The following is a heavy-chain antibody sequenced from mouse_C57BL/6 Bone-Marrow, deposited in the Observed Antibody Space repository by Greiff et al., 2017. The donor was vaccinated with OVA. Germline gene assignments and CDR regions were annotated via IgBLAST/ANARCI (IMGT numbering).Heavy chain of an antibody. J-gene: IGHJ3*01. D-gene: IGHD2-5*01. CDR1: GYTFTSYG. CDR2: IYPRSGNT. Sequence: VQLQQSGAELARPGASVKLSCKASGYTFTSYGISWVKQRTGQGLEWIGEIYPRSGNTYYNEKFKGKATLTADKSSSTAYMELRSLTSEDSAVYFCAREGAYDSNYAWFAYWGQGTLVTVSA. V-gene: IGHV1-81*01. CDR3: AREGAYDSNYAWFAY.